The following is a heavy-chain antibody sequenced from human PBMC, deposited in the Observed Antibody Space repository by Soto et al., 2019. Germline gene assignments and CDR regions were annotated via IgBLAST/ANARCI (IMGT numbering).Heavy chain of an antibody. CDR1: GRLLSNYW. V-gene: IGHV5-51*01. CDR3: ARGYFDSGHGYDL. Sequence: PGESLKISCKVPGRLLSNYWIGWLLQKPGKGLEWMGLIFTRDSETKTSPSFQGHVSFSVDNSINTVYLQWTSLKTTDTGIYFCARGYFDSGHGYDLWGQGTLVTVSS. J-gene: IGHJ5*02. CDR2: IFTRDSET. D-gene: IGHD3-10*01.